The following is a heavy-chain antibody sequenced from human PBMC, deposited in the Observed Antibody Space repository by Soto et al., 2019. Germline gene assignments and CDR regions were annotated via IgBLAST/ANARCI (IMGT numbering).Heavy chain of an antibody. J-gene: IGHJ6*02. D-gene: IGHD2-2*01. Sequence: QVQLQESGPGLVKPSQTLSLTCTVSGGSISSGGYYWSWIRQHPGKGLEWIGYINYSGSTYYNPSLKSRVTLSVDTSKNQFSLKLSSVTAADTAVYYCARDRRYCSSTSCYYYCYGMDVWGQGTTVTVS. CDR3: ARDRRYCSSTSCYYYCYGMDV. CDR1: GGSISSGGYY. CDR2: INYSGST. V-gene: IGHV4-31*03.